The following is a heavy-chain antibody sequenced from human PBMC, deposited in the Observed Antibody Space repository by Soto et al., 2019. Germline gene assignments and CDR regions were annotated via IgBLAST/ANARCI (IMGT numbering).Heavy chain of an antibody. CDR1: GFAFSNYS. CDR2: ISSSSTNT. Sequence: EVQLVESGGGLVQPGGSLRLSCAGSGFAFSNYSMNWVRQAPGKGLEWVSYISSSSTNTYYAASVRGRFTIYRDNAKNSLYLRMNSLKAEDTAVYYFARGTKGGSPPLWGQGTLVTVSS. CDR3: ARGTKGGSPPL. D-gene: IGHD1-7*01. V-gene: IGHV3-48*01. J-gene: IGHJ4*02.